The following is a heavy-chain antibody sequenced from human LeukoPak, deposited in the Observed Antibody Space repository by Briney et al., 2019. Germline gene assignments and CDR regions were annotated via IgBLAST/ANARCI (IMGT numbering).Heavy chain of an antibody. V-gene: IGHV1-24*01. CDR2: FDPGDGKT. CDR3: ATGYLVAAGLMDV. J-gene: IGHJ6*02. D-gene: IGHD6-13*01. Sequence: GASVKVSCKDSGYTLNELSMFWVRQAPGKGLESRGSFDPGDGKTDYAQKFQGRVTMTDDTSTDPAYLELSSLRSEDTAVYYCATGYLVAAGLMDVWGQGTTVTGSS. CDR1: GYTLNELS.